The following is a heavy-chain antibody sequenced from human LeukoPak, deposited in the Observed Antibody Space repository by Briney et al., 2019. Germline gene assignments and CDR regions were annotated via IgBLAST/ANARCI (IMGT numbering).Heavy chain of an antibody. Sequence: GGSLRLSCAASGFTFSSYEMNWVRQAPGKGLEWVSYISTSGSPIYYGNSVKGRFTISRDNAKNSLYLQMNSLRAEDTALYYCARRGFYDTSGYLFDHWGQGTLVTVSS. CDR3: ARRGFYDTSGYLFDH. D-gene: IGHD3-22*01. CDR2: ISTSGSPI. J-gene: IGHJ4*02. CDR1: GFTFSSYE. V-gene: IGHV3-48*03.